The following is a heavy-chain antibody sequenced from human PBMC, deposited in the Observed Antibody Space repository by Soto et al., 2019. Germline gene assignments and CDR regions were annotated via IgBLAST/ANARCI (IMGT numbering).Heavy chain of an antibody. D-gene: IGHD1-7*01. V-gene: IGHV3-30-3*01. CDR2: ISYDGSNK. CDR1: GFTFSSYA. Sequence: QVQLVESGGGVVQPGRSLRLSCAASGFTFSSYAMHWVRQAPGKGLEWVAVISYDGSNKYYADSVKGRFTISRDNSKNTLYLQMNSLRAEDTAVYYGARVGDNWNYWYYYGMDVWGQGTTVTVSS. CDR3: ARVGDNWNYWYYYGMDV. J-gene: IGHJ6*02.